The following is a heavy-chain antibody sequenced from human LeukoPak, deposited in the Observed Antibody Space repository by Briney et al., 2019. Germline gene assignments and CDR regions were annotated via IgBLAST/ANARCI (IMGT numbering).Heavy chain of an antibody. CDR3: AKASVYDSSGYYSPLGYYLDY. CDR2: ISGSGGST. V-gene: IGHV3-23*01. J-gene: IGHJ4*02. CDR1: GFTFSSYA. D-gene: IGHD3-22*01. Sequence: GGSLRLSCAASGFTFSSYAMSWVRQAPGKGLEWVSAISGSGGSTYYADSVKGRFAISRDNSKNTLYLQMNSLRAEDTAVYYCAKASVYDSSGYYSPLGYYLDYWGQGTLVTVSS.